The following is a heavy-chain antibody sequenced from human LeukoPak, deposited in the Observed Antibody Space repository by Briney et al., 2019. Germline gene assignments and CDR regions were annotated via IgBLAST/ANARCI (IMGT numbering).Heavy chain of an antibody. V-gene: IGHV3-21*01. CDR2: ISSSSSYI. CDR1: GFTFSSYS. Sequence: GGSLRLSCAASGFTFSSYSMNWVRQAPGKGLEWVSSISSSSSYIYYADSVKGRFTTSRDNAKNSLYLQMNSLRAEDTAVYYCAREGNIVVVTARDGMDVWGQGTTVTVSS. D-gene: IGHD2-21*02. CDR3: AREGNIVVVTARDGMDV. J-gene: IGHJ6*02.